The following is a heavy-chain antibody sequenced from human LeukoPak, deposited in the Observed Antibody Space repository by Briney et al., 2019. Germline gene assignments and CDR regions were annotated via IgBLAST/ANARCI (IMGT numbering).Heavy chain of an antibody. Sequence: ASVKVSCKASGYTFTSYAMNWVRQAPGQGLEWMGWINPNSGGTNYAQKFQGRVTMTRDTSISTAYMELSRLRSDDTAVYYCARVTHLWEWSYWGQGTLVTVSS. CDR2: INPNSGGT. D-gene: IGHD3-3*01. J-gene: IGHJ4*02. CDR3: ARVTHLWEWSY. CDR1: GYTFTSYA. V-gene: IGHV1-2*02.